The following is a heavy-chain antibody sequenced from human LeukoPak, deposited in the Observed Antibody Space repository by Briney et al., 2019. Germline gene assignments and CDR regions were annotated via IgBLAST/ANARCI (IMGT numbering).Heavy chain of an antibody. CDR1: GYTLTELS. Sequence: ASVKASCKVSGYTLTELSMHWVRQAPGKGLEWMGGFDPEDGETIYAQKFQGRVTMTEDTSTDTAYMELSSLRSEDTAVYYCATEGLITMVRGAAFDYWGQGTLVTVSS. D-gene: IGHD3-10*01. V-gene: IGHV1-24*01. J-gene: IGHJ4*02. CDR3: ATEGLITMVRGAAFDY. CDR2: FDPEDGET.